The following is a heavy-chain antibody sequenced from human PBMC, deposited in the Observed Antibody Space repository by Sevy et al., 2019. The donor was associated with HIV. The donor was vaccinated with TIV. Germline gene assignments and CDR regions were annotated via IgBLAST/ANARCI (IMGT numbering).Heavy chain of an antibody. D-gene: IGHD4-17*01. CDR3: ARADYGDYSGEFDY. V-gene: IGHV3-30-3*01. J-gene: IGHJ4*02. CDR2: ISSDGSNK. CDR1: GITFSSHA. Sequence: GGSLRLSCAASGITFSSHAMHWVRQAPGKGLEWVTIISSDGSNKYYADSVKGRFTISRDNSKNTLYLQMNSLRAEDTAVYYCARADYGDYSGEFDYWGQGTLVTVSS.